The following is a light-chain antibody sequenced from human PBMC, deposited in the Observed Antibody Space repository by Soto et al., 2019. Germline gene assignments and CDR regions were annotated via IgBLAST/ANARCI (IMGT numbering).Light chain of an antibody. Sequence: IVWAHPRSTLTLTPEERATLSCRASQSVSSYLAWYQQKPGQAPRLLIYGASPRASGIPARFSGSGSGTDFTLTISNLEPEDFAVYYCPHRTNWLLTFAGVAKVAIK. V-gene: IGKV3-11*01. J-gene: IGKJ4*01. CDR1: QSVSSY. CDR2: GAS. CDR3: PHRTNWLLT.